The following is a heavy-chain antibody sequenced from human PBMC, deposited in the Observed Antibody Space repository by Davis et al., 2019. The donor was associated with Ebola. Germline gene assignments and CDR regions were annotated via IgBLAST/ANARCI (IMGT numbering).Heavy chain of an antibody. CDR1: GYTFTSYA. CDR3: ARGITMVQGVTWFDY. D-gene: IGHD3-10*01. J-gene: IGHJ4*02. V-gene: IGHV1-3*01. CDR2: INAGNGNT. Sequence: ASVKVSCKASGYTFTSYAMHWVRQAPGQRLEWMGWINAGNGNTKYSQKFQGRVTITRDTSASTAYMELSSLRSDDTAVYYCARGITMVQGVTWFDYWGQGTLVTVSS.